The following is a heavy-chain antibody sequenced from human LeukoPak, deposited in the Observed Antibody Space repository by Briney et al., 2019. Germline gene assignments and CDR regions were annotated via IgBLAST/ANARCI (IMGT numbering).Heavy chain of an antibody. Sequence: SGTLSLTCTDSGGSISTYYWSWIRQPPGKGLEWIGYIYYSGSTSYNPSLKSRVAISVDTFKNQFSLQLSSVTAADTAVYYCARLYCSSTSCYFDYWGQGTLVTVSS. J-gene: IGHJ4*02. CDR2: IYYSGST. CDR1: GGSISTYY. CDR3: ARLYCSSTSCYFDY. D-gene: IGHD2-2*01. V-gene: IGHV4-59*01.